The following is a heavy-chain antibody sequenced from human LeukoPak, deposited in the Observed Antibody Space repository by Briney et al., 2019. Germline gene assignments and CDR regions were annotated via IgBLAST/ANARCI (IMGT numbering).Heavy chain of an antibody. CDR2: ISGCGGGT. CDR3: AKRGVVIRVILVGFHKEAYYFDS. J-gene: IGHJ4*02. Sequence: GGSLRLSCAVSGISLSNHGMSWVRQAPGKGLEWVAGISGCGGGTNYADSVKGRFTISRDNPKNTLYLQMNSLRVEDTAVYFCAKRGVVIRVILVGFHKEAYYFDSWGQGALVTVSS. D-gene: IGHD3-22*01. V-gene: IGHV3-23*01. CDR1: GISLSNHG.